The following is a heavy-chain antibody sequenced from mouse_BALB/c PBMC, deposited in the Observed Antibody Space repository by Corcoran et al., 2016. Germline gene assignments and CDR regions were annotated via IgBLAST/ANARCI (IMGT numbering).Heavy chain of an antibody. V-gene: IGHV1S136*01. CDR2: INPYNDGT. J-gene: IGHJ3*01. Sequence: EVQLQQSGPELVKPGASVKMSCKASGYTFTSYVMHWVKQKPGQGLEWIGYINPYNDGTKYNEKFKGKATLTSDKYSSTAYMELSSLTSEDSAVYYCARGGAARASWFAYWGQGTLVTVSA. D-gene: IGHD3-1*01. CDR1: GYTFTSYV. CDR3: ARGGAARASWFAY.